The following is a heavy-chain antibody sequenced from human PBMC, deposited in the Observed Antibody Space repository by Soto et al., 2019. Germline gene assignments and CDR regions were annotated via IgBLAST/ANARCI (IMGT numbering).Heavy chain of an antibody. D-gene: IGHD3-22*01. V-gene: IGHV1-3*01. CDR2: INAGNGNT. CDR1: GYTFTSYA. J-gene: IGHJ3*02. Sequence: GASVKVSCKASGYTFTSYAMHWVRQAPGQRLEWMGWINAGNGNTKYSQKFQGRVTITRDTSASTAYMELSSLRSEDTAVYYCARDPNPYYYDSSGLVAFDIWGQGTMVTVSS. CDR3: ARDPNPYYYDSSGLVAFDI.